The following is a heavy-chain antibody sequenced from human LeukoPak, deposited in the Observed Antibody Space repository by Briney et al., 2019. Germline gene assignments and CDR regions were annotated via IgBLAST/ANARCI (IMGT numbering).Heavy chain of an antibody. CDR1: GGSISSSSYY. CDR2: IYYSGST. CDR3: ARHQWELGAFDI. D-gene: IGHD1-26*01. J-gene: IGHJ3*02. Sequence: SETLSLTCTVSGGSISSSSYYWGWIRQPPGKGLEWIGSIYYSGSTYYNPSLKSRVTMSVDTSKNQSSLKLSSVTAADTAVYYCARHQWELGAFDIWGQGTMVTVFS. V-gene: IGHV4-39*01.